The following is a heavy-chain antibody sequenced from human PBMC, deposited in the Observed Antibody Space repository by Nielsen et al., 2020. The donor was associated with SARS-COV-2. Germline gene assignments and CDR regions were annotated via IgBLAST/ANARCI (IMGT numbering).Heavy chain of an antibody. V-gene: IGHV3-7*03. J-gene: IGHJ4*02. CDR1: GFTFSSYW. Sequence: GESLKISCAASGFTFSSYWMSWVRQAPGKGLEWVANIKQDGSEKYYVDSVKGRFTISRDNAKNSLYLQMNSLRAEDTAVYYCARDFGIAVAGPTLDYWGQGTLVTVSS. CDR2: IKQDGSEK. CDR3: ARDFGIAVAGPTLDY. D-gene: IGHD6-19*01.